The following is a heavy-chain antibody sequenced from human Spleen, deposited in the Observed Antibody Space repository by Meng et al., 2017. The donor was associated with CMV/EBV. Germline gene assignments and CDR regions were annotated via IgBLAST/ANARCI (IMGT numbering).Heavy chain of an antibody. V-gene: IGHV1-2*02. CDR2: INPNSGGT. J-gene: IGHJ6*02. D-gene: IGHD7-27*01. Sequence: ASVKVSCKASGYSFTAYYMNWVRQAPGQGLEWMGWINPNSGGTNYAQKFQGRVTMTRDTSISTAYMELSRLRSDDTAVYYCARGTGDSYYYYGMDVWGQGTTVTVSS. CDR3: ARGTGDSYYYYGMDV. CDR1: GYSFTAYY.